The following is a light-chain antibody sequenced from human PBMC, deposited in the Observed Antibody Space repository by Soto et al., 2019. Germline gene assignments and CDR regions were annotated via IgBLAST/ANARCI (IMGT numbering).Light chain of an antibody. CDR1: QSVTTN. V-gene: IGKV3-15*01. J-gene: IGKJ4*01. Sequence: EIVMTQSPATLSVSPGEIATLSCRASQSVTTNLAWYQQKAGQAPRLLIYGASTRATGITARFSGSGSETEFTLTISSLQSEDFAVYYWQQYHDWPPLTFGGGTKVEIK. CDR3: QQYHDWPPLT. CDR2: GAS.